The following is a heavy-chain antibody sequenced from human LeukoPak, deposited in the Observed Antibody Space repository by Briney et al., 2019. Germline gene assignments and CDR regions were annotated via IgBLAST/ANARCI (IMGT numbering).Heavy chain of an antibody. V-gene: IGHV4-59*01. J-gene: IGHJ4*02. Sequence: PSETLSLTCTVSGVSISSYYWSWIRQPPGKGLEWIGYIYYSGSTNYNPSLKSRVTISVDTSKNQFSLKLSSVTAADTAVYYCARAGGVVTLFDYWGQGTLVTVSS. CDR2: IYYSGST. D-gene: IGHD4-23*01. CDR3: ARAGGVVTLFDY. CDR1: GVSISSYY.